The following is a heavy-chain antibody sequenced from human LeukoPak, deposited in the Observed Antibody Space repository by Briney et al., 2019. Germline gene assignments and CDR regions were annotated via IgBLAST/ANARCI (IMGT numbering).Heavy chain of an antibody. Sequence: PSETLSLTCPVSGGSISSYYLSWIRQPAGKGLEWIGRIYTSGSTNYNPSLKSRVTMSVDTSKKQCSLKLTSVTAADTAVYYCPRERITPYYGSGRPEFGPWGQGPLVTVSS. V-gene: IGHV4-4*07. J-gene: IGHJ5*02. D-gene: IGHD3-10*01. CDR1: GGSISSYY. CDR2: IYTSGST. CDR3: PRERITPYYGSGRPEFGP.